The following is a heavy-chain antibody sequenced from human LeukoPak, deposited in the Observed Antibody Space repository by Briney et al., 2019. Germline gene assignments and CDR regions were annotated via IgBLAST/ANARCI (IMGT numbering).Heavy chain of an antibody. CDR2: IDPADSHT. J-gene: IGHJ5*02. V-gene: IGHV5-10-1*01. CDR1: GYSFTSYW. Sequence: GESLKISCKGSGYSFTSYWINWVRLMPGEGLEWMGTIDPADSHTNYSPSFQGHVTISVDKSITTAYLQWSSLKASDTAIYYCARRRADSSGYFYGGFDPWGQGTLVTVSS. CDR3: ARRRADSSGYFYGGFDP. D-gene: IGHD3-22*01.